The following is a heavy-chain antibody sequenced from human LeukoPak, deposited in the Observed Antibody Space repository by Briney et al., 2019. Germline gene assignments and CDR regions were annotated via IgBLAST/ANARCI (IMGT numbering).Heavy chain of an antibody. V-gene: IGHV4-59*08. D-gene: IGHD2-15*01. J-gene: IGHJ4*02. CDR3: ARTYCRGGSCHFDY. CDR2: IYYSGST. Sequence: PSETLSLTCTVSGGSISSYYWSWIRQPPGKGLEWIGYIYYSGSTDSNPSLKSRVTTSVDTSKNQISLKLSSVTAADTAVYYCARTYCRGGSCHFDYWGQGTLVTVSS. CDR1: GGSISSYY.